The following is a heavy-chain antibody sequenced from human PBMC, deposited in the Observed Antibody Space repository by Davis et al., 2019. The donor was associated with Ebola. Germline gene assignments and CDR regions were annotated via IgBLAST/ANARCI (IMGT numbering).Heavy chain of an antibody. CDR2: ISSSGSTI. CDR3: ARGGVVAATANLYYYYGMDV. D-gene: IGHD2-15*01. V-gene: IGHV3-11*01. Sequence: GGSLRLSCAASGFTFSDYYMSWIRQAPGKGLEWVSYISSSGSTIYYADSVKGRFTISRDNAKNSLYLQMNSLRAEDTAVYYCARGGVVAATANLYYYYGMDVWGKGTTVTVSS. J-gene: IGHJ6*04. CDR1: GFTFSDYY.